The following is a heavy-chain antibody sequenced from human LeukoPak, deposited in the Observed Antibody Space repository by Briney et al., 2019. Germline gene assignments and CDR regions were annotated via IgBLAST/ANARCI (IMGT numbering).Heavy chain of an antibody. J-gene: IGHJ4*02. Sequence: GGSLRLSCAASGFTFSSYSMNWVRQAPGKGLEWVSSISSSSSYIYYADSVKGRFTISRDNAKDSLYLQMNSLRAEDTAVYYCAGGCSGGSCYHGAYWGQGTLVTVSS. V-gene: IGHV3-21*01. CDR2: ISSSSSYI. CDR1: GFTFSSYS. D-gene: IGHD2-15*01. CDR3: AGGCSGGSCYHGAY.